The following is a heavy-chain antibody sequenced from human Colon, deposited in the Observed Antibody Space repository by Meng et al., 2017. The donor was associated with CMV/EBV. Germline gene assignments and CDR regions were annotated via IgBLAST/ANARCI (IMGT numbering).Heavy chain of an antibody. Sequence: GESLKISCAASGFSFITSSMHWVRQAPGKGLEYVSTISRDGRNKYYTDSLKGRFTISRDNSKNTLYLEMGSLRPEDTAVYYCATDSSTVTTNCWGQGTLVTVSS. CDR2: ISRDGRNK. CDR1: GFSFITSS. D-gene: IGHD4-17*01. CDR3: ATDSSTVTTNC. J-gene: IGHJ4*02. V-gene: IGHV3-64*02.